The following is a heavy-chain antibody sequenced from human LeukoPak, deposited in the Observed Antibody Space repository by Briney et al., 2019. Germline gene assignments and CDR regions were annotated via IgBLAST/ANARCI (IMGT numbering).Heavy chain of an antibody. J-gene: IGHJ3*02. D-gene: IGHD2-2*01. V-gene: IGHV3-48*01. Sequence: GGSLRLACAASGFSFSSYSMNWVRQAPGERLEWVSYITSISSTIYYADSVKGRFTISRDNAKNSLYLQMNSLRAEDTAVYYCARDSSSYDAFDIWGQGTMVTVSS. CDR3: ARDSSSYDAFDI. CDR2: ITSISSTI. CDR1: GFSFSSYS.